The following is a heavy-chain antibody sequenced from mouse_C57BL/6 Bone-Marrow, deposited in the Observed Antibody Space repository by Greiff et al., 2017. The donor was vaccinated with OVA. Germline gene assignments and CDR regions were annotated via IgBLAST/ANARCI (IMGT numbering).Heavy chain of an antibody. CDR2: ISSGGDYI. Sequence: EVQRVESGEGLVKPGGSLKLSCAASGFTFSSYAMSWVRQTPEKRLEWVAYISSGGDYIYYADTVQGRFTISRDNARNTLYLQMSSLKSEDTAMYYCTRGGYGSRVDYWGQGTSVTVSS. CDR1: GFTFSSYA. J-gene: IGHJ4*01. D-gene: IGHD1-1*01. V-gene: IGHV5-9-1*02. CDR3: TRGGYGSRVDY.